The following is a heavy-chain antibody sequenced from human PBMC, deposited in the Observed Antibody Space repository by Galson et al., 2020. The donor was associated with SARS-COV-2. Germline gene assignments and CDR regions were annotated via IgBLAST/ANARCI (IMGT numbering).Heavy chain of an antibody. CDR3: ATCLITGTTDGAFDI. J-gene: IGHJ3*02. CDR2: IYHSGST. D-gene: IGHD1-7*01. V-gene: IGHV4-38-2*02. CDR1: GYSISRGYY. Sequence: GSLRPSCTVSGYSISRGYYWRWIRQPPGQRLEWIASIYHSGSTYYNPSLKSRVPISVDTSKNQFSLKLSSVTAADTAVYYCATCLITGTTDGAFDIWGQGTMVTVSS.